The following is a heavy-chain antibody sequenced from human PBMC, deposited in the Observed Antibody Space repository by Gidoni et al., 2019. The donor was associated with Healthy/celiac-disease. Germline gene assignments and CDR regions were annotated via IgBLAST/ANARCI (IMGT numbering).Heavy chain of an antibody. CDR1: GGTFSSDA. CDR3: ARDGRSSWETTPLAYLDL. J-gene: IGHJ2*01. Sequence: QVQLVQSGAEVKKPGSSVKVSCKASGGTFSSDAISWVRQAPGQGLEWMGRIIPILGIANYAQKFQGRVTITADKSTSTAYMELSSLRSEDTAVYYCARDGRSSWETTPLAYLDLWGRGTLVTVSS. D-gene: IGHD6-13*01. V-gene: IGHV1-69*04. CDR2: IIPILGIA.